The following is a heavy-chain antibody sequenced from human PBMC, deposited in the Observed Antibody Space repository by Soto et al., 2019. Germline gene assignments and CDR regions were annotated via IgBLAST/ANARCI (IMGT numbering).Heavy chain of an antibody. J-gene: IGHJ4*02. CDR2: INYSGST. CDR1: GGSFSGYY. CDR3: ARRRSGPTFFDY. Sequence: PSETLSLTCAVYGGSFSGYYWSWIRQPPGKGLEWIGEINYSGSTNYNPSLKSRVTISVDTSKNQFSLKLSSVTAADTAVYYCARRRSGPTFFDYWGQGTLVTVSS. V-gene: IGHV4-34*01. D-gene: IGHD3-10*01.